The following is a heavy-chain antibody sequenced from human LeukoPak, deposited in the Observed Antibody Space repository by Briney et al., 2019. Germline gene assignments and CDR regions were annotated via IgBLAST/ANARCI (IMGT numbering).Heavy chain of an antibody. D-gene: IGHD3-22*01. CDR2: IYTSGST. CDR1: GGSISSGSYY. CDR3: ARVMGRITMIVVGYYYYYYMDV. J-gene: IGHJ6*03. Sequence: PSETLSLTCTVSGGSISSGSYYWRWIRQPAGKGLEWIGRIYTSGSTNYNPSLKSRVTISVDTSENQFSLKLSSVTAADTAVYYCARVMGRITMIVVGYYYYYYMDVWGKGTTVTVSS. V-gene: IGHV4-61*02.